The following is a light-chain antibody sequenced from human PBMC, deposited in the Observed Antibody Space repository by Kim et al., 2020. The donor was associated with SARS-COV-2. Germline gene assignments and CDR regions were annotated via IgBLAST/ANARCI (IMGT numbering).Light chain of an antibody. CDR3: QQYGSWPLT. J-gene: IGKJ4*01. CDR2: GAS. CDR1: QSIDSN. V-gene: IGKV3-15*01. Sequence: SVSPGESATLSCRASQSIDSNLAWYEQKPGQSPRLVIYGASTRATGVPARFSGSGSGTEFTLTISSLQSEDFAFYYCQQYGSWPLTFGGGTKLEI.